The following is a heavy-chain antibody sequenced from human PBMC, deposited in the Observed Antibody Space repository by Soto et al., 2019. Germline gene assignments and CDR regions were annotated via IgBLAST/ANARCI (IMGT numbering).Heavy chain of an antibody. CDR2: ISSSSFTI. J-gene: IGHJ4*02. CDR1: GFRFSDYS. V-gene: IGHV3-48*01. D-gene: IGHD3-3*01. Sequence: EVHLVESGGRLVQPGGSLRLSCAASGFRFSDYSMNWVRQAPGRGLEWVSYISSSSFTIHFADSVEGRFAISRDNAKNSLYLQMTSLGVEDTAVYYCERDYNDFWSGHFDNWGQGDLVTVSS. CDR3: ERDYNDFWSGHFDN.